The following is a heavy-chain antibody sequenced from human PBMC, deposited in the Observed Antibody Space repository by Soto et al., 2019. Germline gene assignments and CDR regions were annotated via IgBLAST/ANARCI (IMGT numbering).Heavy chain of an antibody. CDR1: GFAVSSKY. V-gene: IGHV3-53*01. Sequence: EVQLVESGGGLIQPGGSLRLSCAASGFAVSSKYMTWVRQAPGKGLEWVSVIYGGGTTYYADSVKGRFTISRDTSKNTLYLQMNSLRAEDTAVYYCVQTTGWPGFDFWGQEPWSPSPQ. D-gene: IGHD6-19*01. J-gene: IGHJ4*01. CDR2: IYGGGTT. CDR3: VQTTGWPGFDF.